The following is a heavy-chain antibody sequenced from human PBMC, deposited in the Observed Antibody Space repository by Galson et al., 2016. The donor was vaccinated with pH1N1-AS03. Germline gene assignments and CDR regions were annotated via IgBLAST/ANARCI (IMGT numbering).Heavy chain of an antibody. J-gene: IGHJ3*02. CDR1: GGSISGST. Sequence: DTLSLTCTVSGGSISGSTWSWIRQPPGKGLEWIGYIYYSGSINYTPSLRSRVTISVDTSKNQFSLQVTSVTAADTALYYCARHPEDGSTWYTSRTAFEIWGQGTTVTVSS. V-gene: IGHV4-59*08. D-gene: IGHD6-13*01. CDR3: ARHPEDGSTWYTSRTAFEI. CDR2: IYYSGSI.